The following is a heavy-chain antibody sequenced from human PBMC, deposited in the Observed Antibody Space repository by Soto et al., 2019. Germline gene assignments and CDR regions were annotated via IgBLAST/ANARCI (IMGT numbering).Heavy chain of an antibody. CDR2: MTATGVSI. V-gene: IGHV3-23*01. CDR3: AKDSIPYSSSYDLDH. CDR1: GFSFSGYA. D-gene: IGHD6-6*01. J-gene: IGHJ4*02. Sequence: EVQLFESGGGLVQPGGSLRLSCVASGFSFSGYAMSWVRQATGKGLVWVSSMTATGVSIYYADSVRGRFTISRDNSKNTLYLQMSSLRAEDTATYYCAKDSIPYSSSYDLDHWGRGALVTVSS.